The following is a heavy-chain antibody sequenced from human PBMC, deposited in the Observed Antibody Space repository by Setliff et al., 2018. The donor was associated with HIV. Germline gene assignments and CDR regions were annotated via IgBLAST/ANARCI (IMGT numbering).Heavy chain of an antibody. CDR1: GGSISSYY. J-gene: IGHJ4*02. V-gene: IGHV4-59*08. CDR2: IYYSGST. CDR3: ARGWGYYDSSGYYSPQYYFDY. Sequence: ETLSLTCTVPGGSISSYYWSWIRQPPGKGLEWIGYIYYSGSTNYNPSLKSRVTISVDTSKNQFSLKLSSVTAADTAVYYCARGWGYYDSSGYYSPQYYFDYWGQGTLVTVSS. D-gene: IGHD3-22*01.